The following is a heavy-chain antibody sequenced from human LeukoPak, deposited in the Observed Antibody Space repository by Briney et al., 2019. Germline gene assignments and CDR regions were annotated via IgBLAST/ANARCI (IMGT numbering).Heavy chain of an antibody. CDR1: GFTSSSYG. CDR2: ISYDGSNK. CDR3: AKDLGGDLQPLDY. D-gene: IGHD2-21*02. J-gene: IGHJ4*02. Sequence: PGRSLRLSCAASGFTSSSYGMHWVRQAPGKGLEWVAVISYDGSNKYYADSVKGRFTISRDNSKNTLYLQMNSLRAEDTAVYYCAKDLGGDLQPLDYWGQGTLVTVSS. V-gene: IGHV3-30*18.